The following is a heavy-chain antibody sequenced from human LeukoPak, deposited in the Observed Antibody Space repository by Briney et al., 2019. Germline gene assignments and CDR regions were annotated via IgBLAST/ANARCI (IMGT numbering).Heavy chain of an antibody. Sequence: ASVKVSCKAFGYIFTDYYMHWVRQAPGQGLEWMGWFNPASGGTKYAQKFQGRVTMTRDTSINTAYMELSSLGLGDTAVYYCARGLYYGGNQRAHDAFDIWGQGTLVTVSS. CDR3: ARGLYYGGNQRAHDAFDI. CDR1: GYIFTDYY. J-gene: IGHJ3*02. CDR2: FNPASGGT. D-gene: IGHD4-23*01. V-gene: IGHV1-2*02.